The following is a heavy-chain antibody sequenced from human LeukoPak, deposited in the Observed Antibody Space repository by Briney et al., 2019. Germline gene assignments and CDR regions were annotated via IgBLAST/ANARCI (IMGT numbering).Heavy chain of an antibody. CDR1: GYTFTGYY. Sequence: ASVKVSCKASGYTFTGYYMRWVRQAPGQGLEWMGWINPNSGGTNYAQKFQGRVTMTRDTSISTAYMELSRLRSDDTAVYYCARVFSRTIAAAGPPAYWGQGTLVTVSS. CDR2: INPNSGGT. J-gene: IGHJ4*02. D-gene: IGHD6-13*01. V-gene: IGHV1-2*02. CDR3: ARVFSRTIAAAGPPAY.